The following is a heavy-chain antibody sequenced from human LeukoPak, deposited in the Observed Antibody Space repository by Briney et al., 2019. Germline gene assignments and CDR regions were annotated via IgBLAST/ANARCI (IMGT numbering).Heavy chain of an antibody. V-gene: IGHV4-34*01. D-gene: IGHD6-19*01. Sequence: PSETLSLTCAVYGDFFSGYYWSWIRQPPGKGLEWIGEINHSGSTNYNPSLKSRVTISVDTSKNQFSLKLSSVTAADTAVYYCARSPNSSGWYSNWFDPWGQGTLVTVSS. CDR2: INHSGST. CDR3: ARSPNSSGWYSNWFDP. J-gene: IGHJ5*02. CDR1: GDFFSGYY.